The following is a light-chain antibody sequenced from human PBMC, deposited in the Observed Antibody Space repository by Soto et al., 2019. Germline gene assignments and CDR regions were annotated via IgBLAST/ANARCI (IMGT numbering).Light chain of an antibody. J-gene: IGLJ1*01. CDR3: LSYGKV. V-gene: IGLV2-23*01. CDR2: EAR. Sequence: QSALSQPASVSGSAGQSITISCTGINSGVVNYEYVSWYQQFPDKAPKLTIYEARARPSGVSDRFSGSKSDNAASLTISALQTEDEAEYFCLSYGKVFGTGTKVTVL. CDR1: NSGVVNYEY.